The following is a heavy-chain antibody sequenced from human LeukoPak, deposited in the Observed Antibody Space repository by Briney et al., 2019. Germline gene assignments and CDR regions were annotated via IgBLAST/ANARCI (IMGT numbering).Heavy chain of an antibody. CDR3: ATSTIGAAGYDAFDI. V-gene: IGHV4-4*09. CDR2: IYSRETT. D-gene: IGHD6-13*01. CDR1: GGSLSRHY. Sequence: SETLSLTCTVSGGSLSRHYWNWIRQPPGKGLEWIGYIYSRETTNYNPSLRSRLTISVDTSKNQFSLKLSSVTAADTAVYYCATSTIGAAGYDAFDIWGQGTTVTVSS. J-gene: IGHJ3*02.